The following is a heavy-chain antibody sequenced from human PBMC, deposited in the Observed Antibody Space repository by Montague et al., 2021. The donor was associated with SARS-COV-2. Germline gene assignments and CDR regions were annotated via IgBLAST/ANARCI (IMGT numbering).Heavy chain of an antibody. CDR3: ARGPKMYGELADY. V-gene: IGHV4-39*01. CDR1: GGSVRSSNDG. Sequence: SETLSPTRTVSGGSVRSSNDGWGWIRQPPGKGLEWIANFYYSGNTYYNPSLKSRVTISVDTSNNQFSLKLSSVTAADTAVYYCARGPKMYGELADYWGQGTLVTVSS. CDR2: FYYSGNT. D-gene: IGHD4-17*01. J-gene: IGHJ4*02.